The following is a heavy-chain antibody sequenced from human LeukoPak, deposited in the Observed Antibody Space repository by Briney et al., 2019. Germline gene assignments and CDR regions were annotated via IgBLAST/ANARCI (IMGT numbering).Heavy chain of an antibody. CDR3: ASHSSLGGSLAHFDS. CDR1: GGSITSYY. D-gene: IGHD2-2*01. V-gene: IGHV4-59*08. CDR2: IYYSADA. J-gene: IGHJ4*02. Sequence: SETLSLTCSVSGGSITSYYWSWIRQPPGKGLEWIGFIYYSADANYNPSLKSRVTMSVDTSKNHLSLKLNSVTAADTAVYYCASHSSLGGSLAHFDSWGQGRLVAVSS.